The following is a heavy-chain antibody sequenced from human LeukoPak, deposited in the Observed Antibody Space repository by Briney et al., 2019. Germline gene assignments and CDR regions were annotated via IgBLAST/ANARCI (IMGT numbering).Heavy chain of an antibody. CDR1: GVSINTYY. CDR2: VYNSGSV. CDR3: ARHVTLFFDY. J-gene: IGHJ4*02. Sequence: SETLSLTCTVSGVSINTYYWSWIRQPPGKGLEWIGHVYNSGSVNYNPSLKSRVTIFLDTSKNRFSLKLSSVTAADTAVYYCARHVTLFFDYWGQGTLVTVSP. V-gene: IGHV4-59*08.